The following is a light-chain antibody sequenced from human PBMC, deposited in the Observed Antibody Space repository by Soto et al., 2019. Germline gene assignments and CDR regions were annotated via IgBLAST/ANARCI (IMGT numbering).Light chain of an antibody. Sequence: EIVMTQSPATLSVSPGERATLSCRGRQSVSNKLAWYQQKPGQAPRLLIYGASTRATGIPARFSGSGSGTEFTLTISSLQSEDFAVYYCQQYNNWYTFGQGTKLEIK. CDR3: QQYNNWYT. CDR2: GAS. CDR1: QSVSNK. V-gene: IGKV3-15*01. J-gene: IGKJ2*01.